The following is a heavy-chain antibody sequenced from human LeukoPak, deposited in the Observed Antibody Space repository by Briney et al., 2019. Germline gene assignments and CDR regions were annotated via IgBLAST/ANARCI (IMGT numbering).Heavy chain of an antibody. CDR3: ARGTMVRGVTYYFDY. CDR2: IFYRGGT. CDR1: SGSINTSNYY. J-gene: IGHJ4*02. D-gene: IGHD3-10*01. V-gene: IGHV4-39*07. Sequence: MPSETLSLTCTVSSGSINTSNYYWGWIRQPPGKGLEWIGNIFYRGGTYYSPSLKSRVTISLDTSRNQFSLKLSSVTAADTAVYYCARGTMVRGVTYYFDYWGQGTLVTVSS.